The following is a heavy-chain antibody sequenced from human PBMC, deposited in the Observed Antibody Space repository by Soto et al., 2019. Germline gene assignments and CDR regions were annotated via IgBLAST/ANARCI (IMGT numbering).Heavy chain of an antibody. D-gene: IGHD1-20*01. J-gene: IGHJ4*02. Sequence: PSETLSLTCAVSGGSISSSNWWSWVRQPPGKGLEWIGEIYHSGSTNYNPSLKSRVTISVDKSKNQFSLKLSSVTAADTAVYYCARSLGPRRITGRFDYWGQGTLVTVSS. CDR1: GGSISSSNW. CDR3: ARSLGPRRITGRFDY. V-gene: IGHV4-4*02. CDR2: IYHSGST.